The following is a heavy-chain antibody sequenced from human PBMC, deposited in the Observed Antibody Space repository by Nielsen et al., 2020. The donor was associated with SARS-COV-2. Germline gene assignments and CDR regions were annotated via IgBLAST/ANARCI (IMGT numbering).Heavy chain of an antibody. CDR2: ISGSGGST. J-gene: IGHJ4*02. V-gene: IGHV3-23*01. D-gene: IGHD1-14*01. Sequence: GESLKISCAASGFTFSSYAMSWVRQAPGKGLEWVSVISGSGGSTDYADSVKGRFTISRDNSKNTLYLQMNSLRAEDTAVYYCAKTTGGVDYWGQGTLVTVSS. CDR1: GFTFSSYA. CDR3: AKTTGGVDY.